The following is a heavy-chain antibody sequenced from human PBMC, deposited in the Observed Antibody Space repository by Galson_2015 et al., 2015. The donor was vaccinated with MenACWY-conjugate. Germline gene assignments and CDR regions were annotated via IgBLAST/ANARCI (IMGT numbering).Heavy chain of an antibody. CDR1: GFTFNHYW. D-gene: IGHD3-22*01. CDR3: TRGNYCYGQFDP. V-gene: IGHV3-74*01. CDR2: ISPDGSVT. Sequence: SLRLSCAASGFTFNHYWMHWVRQAPGKGLEWVSRISPDGSVTNYADSVKGRFTLSRDNAKNTLYLQMNSLRGDDTAVYYCTRGNYCYGQFDPWVQGTLVTVSS. J-gene: IGHJ5*02.